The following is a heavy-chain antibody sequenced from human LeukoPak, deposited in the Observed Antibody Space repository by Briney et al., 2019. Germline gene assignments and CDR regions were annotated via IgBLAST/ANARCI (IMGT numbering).Heavy chain of an antibody. Sequence: SVKVSCKASGGTFSSYAISWVRQAPGQGLEWMGGIIPIFGTANYAQKFQGRVTITTDESTSTAYMELSSLRSEDTAVYYCARVRYSYGYYYGMDVWGQGTTVTVSS. CDR1: GGTFSSYA. V-gene: IGHV1-69*05. CDR2: IIPIFGTA. J-gene: IGHJ6*02. D-gene: IGHD5-18*01. CDR3: ARVRYSYGYYYGMDV.